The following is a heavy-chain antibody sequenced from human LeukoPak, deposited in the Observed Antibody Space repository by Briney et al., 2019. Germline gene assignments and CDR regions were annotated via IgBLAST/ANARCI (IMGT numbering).Heavy chain of an antibody. D-gene: IGHD5-18*01. V-gene: IGHV4-34*01. J-gene: IGHJ4*02. CDR2: IDHSGST. CDR3: ARGARFTWIQLWKFDY. CDR1: GGSFSGYY. Sequence: TETLSLTCAVYGGSFSGYYWSWIRQPPGKGLEWIGEIDHSGSTNYNPSLKSRVAISVDTSKNQFSLKLSSVTAADTAVYYCARGARFTWIQLWKFDYWGQGTLVTVSS.